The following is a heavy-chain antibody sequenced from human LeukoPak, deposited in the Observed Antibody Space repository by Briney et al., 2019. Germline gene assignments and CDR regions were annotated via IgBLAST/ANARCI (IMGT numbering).Heavy chain of an antibody. CDR2: IYHSGST. J-gene: IGHJ4*02. CDR3: ATNLYGSGNYFAY. D-gene: IGHD3-10*01. V-gene: IGHV4-38-2*02. Sequence: SETLSLTCTVSGYSISSGYYWGWIRQPPGKGLEWIGSIYHSGSTYYNPSLKSRVTISVDTSKNQFSLKLTSVTAADTAVYYCATNLYGSGNYFAYWGQGTLVTVSS. CDR1: GYSISSGYY.